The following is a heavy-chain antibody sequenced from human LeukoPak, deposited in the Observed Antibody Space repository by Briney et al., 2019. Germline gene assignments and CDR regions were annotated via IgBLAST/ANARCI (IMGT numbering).Heavy chain of an antibody. J-gene: IGHJ3*02. CDR3: ARMSSSGSAQDAFDI. V-gene: IGHV5-51*01. CDR1: RHSFHSQW. CDR2: VYPGDSDT. D-gene: IGHD1-26*01. Sequence: GESLKISCKGPRHSFHSQWIGWVRQMPGKGLEWMGIVYPGDSDTRYSPAFQGQVTISADKSIATAYLQWSSLKASDIAMYYCARMSSSGSAQDAFDIWGRGTLVTVSS.